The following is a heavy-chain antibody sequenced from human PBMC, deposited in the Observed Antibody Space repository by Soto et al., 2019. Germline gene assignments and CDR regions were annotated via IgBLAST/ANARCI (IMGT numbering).Heavy chain of an antibody. J-gene: IGHJ4*02. CDR1: GGTFSSYA. CDR3: ARGPPTTVTYFDY. Sequence: SVKVSCKASGGTFSSYATSWVRQAPGQGLEWMGGIIPIFGTANYAQKFQGRVTITADESTSTAYMELSSLRSEDTAVYYCARGPPTTVTYFDYWGQGTLVTVSS. V-gene: IGHV1-69*13. D-gene: IGHD4-17*01. CDR2: IIPIFGTA.